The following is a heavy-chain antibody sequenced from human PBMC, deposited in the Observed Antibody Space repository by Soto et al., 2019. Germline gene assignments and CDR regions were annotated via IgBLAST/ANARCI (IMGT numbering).Heavy chain of an antibody. J-gene: IGHJ4*02. CDR1: GYTFTSYA. CDR3: ARGPRNWGVDY. CDR2: INAGNGNT. V-gene: IGHV1-3*01. Sequence: ASVKVSCKASGYTFTSYAMHWVRQAPGQRLEWMGWINAGNGNTKYSQKFQGRVTITRDTSISTAFMELSSLRSEDTAVYYCARGPRNWGVDYWGQGTLVTVSS. D-gene: IGHD7-27*01.